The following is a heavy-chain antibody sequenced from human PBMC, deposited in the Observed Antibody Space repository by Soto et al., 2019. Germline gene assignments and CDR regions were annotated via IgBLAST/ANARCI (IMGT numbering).Heavy chain of an antibody. D-gene: IGHD3-9*01. Sequence: PSETLSLTCAVSGDSIISIYHWAWIRQPPGRGLEWIANIYHSGATYYNPSLKSRVTISVDRSKAQFYLTLTSVTAADTAVYFCARARYYDWFFDLWGLGTPVTVSS. CDR2: IYHSGAT. CDR3: ARARYYDWFFDL. V-gene: IGHV4-38-2*01. J-gene: IGHJ4*02. CDR1: GDSIISIYH.